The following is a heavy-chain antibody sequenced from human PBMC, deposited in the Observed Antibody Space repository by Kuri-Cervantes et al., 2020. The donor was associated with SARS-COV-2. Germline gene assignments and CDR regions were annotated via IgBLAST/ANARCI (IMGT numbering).Heavy chain of an antibody. J-gene: IGHJ4*02. CDR1: GGSISSGSYY. Sequence: SETLSLTCTVSGGSISSGSYYWSWIRQPAGKGLEWIGYIYTSGSTNYNPSLKSRVTISVDTSKNQFSLKLSSVTAADTAVYYCARQSYYDSSGYYYVHKSYYFDYWGQGTLVTVSS. V-gene: IGHV4-61*09. CDR2: IYTSGST. D-gene: IGHD3-22*01. CDR3: ARQSYYDSSGYYYVHKSYYFDY.